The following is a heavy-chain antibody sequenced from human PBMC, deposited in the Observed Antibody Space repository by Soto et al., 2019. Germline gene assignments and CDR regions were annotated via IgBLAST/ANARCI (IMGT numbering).Heavy chain of an antibody. CDR1: GDSINSSNW. CDR2: IYHSGST. D-gene: IGHD7-27*01. V-gene: IGHV4-4*02. CDR3: ARVLGNDAFDI. Sequence: QVQLQESGPGLVKPSGTLSLTCAVSGDSINSSNWWSCVRQPQGKGLEWIGEIYHSGSTNYNPSLKNRVTISVDKSKNQFPLKLSSVTAADTALYYCARVLGNDAFDIWGQGTMVTVSS. J-gene: IGHJ3*02.